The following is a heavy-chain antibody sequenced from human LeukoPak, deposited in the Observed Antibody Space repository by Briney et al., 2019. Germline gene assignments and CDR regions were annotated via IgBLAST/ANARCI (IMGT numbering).Heavy chain of an antibody. CDR3: ARVANDAFDI. Sequence: SETLSLTCTVSGGSISSYYWSWIRQPPGKGLEWIGYIYYSGSTNYNPSLKSRVTISVDTSKNQFSLKLSSVTAADTAVYYCARVANDAFDIWGQGTMVTVSS. CDR2: IYYSGST. CDR1: GGSISSYY. J-gene: IGHJ3*02. V-gene: IGHV4-59*01.